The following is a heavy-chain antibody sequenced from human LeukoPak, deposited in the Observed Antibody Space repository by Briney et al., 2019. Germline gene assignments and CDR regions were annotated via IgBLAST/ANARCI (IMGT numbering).Heavy chain of an antibody. D-gene: IGHD3-10*01. Sequence: ASVKVSCKASGGTFSSYAISWVRQAPGQGLEWMGGIIPIFGTANYAQKFQGRVTITADESTSTAYMELSSLRSEDTAVYYCARDKITMVRGVIPYGMDVWGKGTTVTVSS. J-gene: IGHJ6*04. CDR2: IIPIFGTA. CDR1: GGTFSSYA. CDR3: ARDKITMVRGVIPYGMDV. V-gene: IGHV1-69*13.